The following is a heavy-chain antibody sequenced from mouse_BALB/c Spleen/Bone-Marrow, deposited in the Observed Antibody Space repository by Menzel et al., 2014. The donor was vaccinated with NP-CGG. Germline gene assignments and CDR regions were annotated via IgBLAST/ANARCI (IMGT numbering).Heavy chain of an antibody. CDR2: IDPANGNT. CDR1: GFNIKDTY. D-gene: IGHD2-10*01. CDR3: ARAYYGNYPYAMDY. J-gene: IGHJ4*01. Sequence: EVKLMESGAELVKPGASVKLSCTASGFNIKDTYMHWVKQRPEQGLEWIGRIDPANGNTKYDPKFQGKATITADTSSNTAYLQLSSLTSEDTAVYFCARAYYGNYPYAMDYWGQGTSVTVS. V-gene: IGHV14-3*02.